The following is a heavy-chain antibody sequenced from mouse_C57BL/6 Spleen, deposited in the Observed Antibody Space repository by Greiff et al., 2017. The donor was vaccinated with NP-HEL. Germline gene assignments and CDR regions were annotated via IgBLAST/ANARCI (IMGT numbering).Heavy chain of an antibody. CDR3: ARGGLLRLYYAMDY. CDR1: GFTFSSYA. D-gene: IGHD2-3*01. J-gene: IGHJ4*01. V-gene: IGHV5-4*01. CDR2: ISDGGSYT. Sequence: EVQGVESGGGLVKPGGSLKLSCAASGFTFSSYAMSWVRQTPEKRLEWVATISDGGSYTYYPDNVKGRFTISRDNAKNNLYLQMSHLKSEDAAMYYCARGGLLRLYYAMDYWGQGTSVTVSS.